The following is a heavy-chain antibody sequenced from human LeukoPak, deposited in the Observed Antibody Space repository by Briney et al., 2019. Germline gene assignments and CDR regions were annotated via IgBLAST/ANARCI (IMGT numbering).Heavy chain of an antibody. Sequence: PSETLSLTCAVYGGSFSGYYWSWIRQPPGKGLEWIGEINHSGSTNYNPSLKSRVTISVDTSKNQFSLKLSSVTAADTAVYYCARTQRGIGRSFYYWGQGTLVTVSS. J-gene: IGHJ4*02. CDR3: ARTQRGIGRSFYY. D-gene: IGHD7-27*01. V-gene: IGHV4-34*01. CDR1: GGSFSGYY. CDR2: INHSGST.